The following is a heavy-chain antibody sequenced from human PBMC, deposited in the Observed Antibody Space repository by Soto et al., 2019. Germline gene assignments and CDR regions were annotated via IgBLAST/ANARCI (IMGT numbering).Heavy chain of an antibody. Sequence: GESLKISCKGSGYSFTSYWIGWVRQMPGKGLEWMGIIYPGDSDTRYSPSFQGQVTISADKSISTAYLQWGSLKASDTAMYYCARSGAYYDFWSGPPGSNMDVWGQGTTVTVSS. CDR3: ARSGAYYDFWSGPPGSNMDV. J-gene: IGHJ6*02. CDR1: GYSFTSYW. V-gene: IGHV5-51*01. CDR2: IYPGDSDT. D-gene: IGHD3-3*01.